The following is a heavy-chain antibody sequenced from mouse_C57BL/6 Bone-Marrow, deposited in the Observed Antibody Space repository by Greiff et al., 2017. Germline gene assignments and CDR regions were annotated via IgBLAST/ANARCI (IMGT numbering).Heavy chain of an antibody. CDR1: GYTFTSYG. CDR3: ARLPYYYGSTYFVY. J-gene: IGHJ2*01. CDR2: IYPRSGNT. D-gene: IGHD1-1*01. V-gene: IGHV1-81*01. Sequence: QVQLQQSGAELARPGASVKLSCKASGYTFTSYGISWVKQRTGQGLEWIGEIYPRSGNTYYNEKFKGKATLTADKSSSTAYMELRSLTSEDSAVYFCARLPYYYGSTYFVYWGQGTTLTVSS.